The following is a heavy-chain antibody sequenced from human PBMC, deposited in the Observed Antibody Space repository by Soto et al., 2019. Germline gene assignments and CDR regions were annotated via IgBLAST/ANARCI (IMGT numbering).Heavy chain of an antibody. CDR3: AKDRRAGGNYGFYSDF. CDR1: GFTFSSYG. CDR2: SSATGAGT. D-gene: IGHD1-7*01. Sequence: PGGSLRLSCAASGFTFSSYGMTWCRQAPGKGLEWVSFSSATGAGTYYADSVKGRFTISRDNSKNTLYLQMTSLRADDTAVYYCAKDRRAGGNYGFYSDFWGQGALVTVSS. V-gene: IGHV3-23*01. J-gene: IGHJ4*02.